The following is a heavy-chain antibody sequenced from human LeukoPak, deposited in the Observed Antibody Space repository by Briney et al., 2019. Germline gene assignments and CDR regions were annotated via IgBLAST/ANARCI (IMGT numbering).Heavy chain of an antibody. CDR1: GGSVSSGSYY. D-gene: IGHD2-2*01. J-gene: IGHJ5*02. V-gene: IGHV4-61*01. Sequence: SETLSLTCTVSGGSVSSGSYYWSWIRQPPGKGLEWIGYIYYSGSTNYNPSLKSRVTISVDTSKNQFSLKLSSVTAADTAVYYCARGEYCSSTSCYFFSWFDPWGQGTLVTVSS. CDR3: ARGEYCSSTSCYFFSWFDP. CDR2: IYYSGST.